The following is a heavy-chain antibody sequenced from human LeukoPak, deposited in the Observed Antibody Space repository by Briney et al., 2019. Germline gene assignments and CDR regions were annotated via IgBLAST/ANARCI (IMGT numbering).Heavy chain of an antibody. Sequence: SETLSLTCTVSGGSISSYYWSWIRQPPGKGLEWIGYIYYSGSTNYNPSLKSRVTISVDTSKNQFSLKLSSVTAADTAVYYCARGVGGNWVVDYWGQGTLVTVSS. V-gene: IGHV4-59*01. CDR1: GGSISSYY. J-gene: IGHJ4*02. CDR2: IYYSGST. CDR3: ARGVGGNWVVDY. D-gene: IGHD4-23*01.